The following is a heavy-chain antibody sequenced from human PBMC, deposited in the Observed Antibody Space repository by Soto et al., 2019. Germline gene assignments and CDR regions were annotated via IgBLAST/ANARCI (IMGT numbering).Heavy chain of an antibody. V-gene: IGHV1-18*01. J-gene: IGHJ4*02. Sequence: ASVKVSCKASGYNFTSYGISWVRQAPGQGLEWMGWISAYNGNTKYAQKLQGRVTMTTDTSTSTAYMELRSLRSDDTAVYYCARDAAVGLFDYWGQGTLVTVSS. D-gene: IGHD1-26*01. CDR2: ISAYNGNT. CDR1: GYNFTSYG. CDR3: ARDAAVGLFDY.